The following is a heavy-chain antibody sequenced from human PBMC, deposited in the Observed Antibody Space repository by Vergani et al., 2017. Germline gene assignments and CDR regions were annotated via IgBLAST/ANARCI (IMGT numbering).Heavy chain of an antibody. V-gene: IGHV4-34*01. J-gene: IGHJ6*03. D-gene: IGHD4-11*01. Sequence: QVQLQQWGGGLLKPLETLSLTCVVNGGSFTSYHWTWIRQSPGEGLAWVGDIDHTGRHDYNLSLKSRLTMSVEKSRHQSSLTLNSVTATDTAIYFCARVNTETNGQLYYYYYLHVWVQGTAVTVS. CDR1: GGSFTSYH. CDR2: IDHTGRH. CDR3: ARVNTETNGQLYYYYYLHV.